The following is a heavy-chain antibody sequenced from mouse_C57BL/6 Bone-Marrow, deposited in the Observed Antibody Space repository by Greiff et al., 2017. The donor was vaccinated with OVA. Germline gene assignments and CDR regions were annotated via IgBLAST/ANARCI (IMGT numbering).Heavy chain of an antibody. CDR2: IDPSDSYT. J-gene: IGHJ3*01. V-gene: IGHV1-69*01. Sequence: QVQLQQPGAELVMPGASVKLSCKASGYTFTSYWMHWVKQRPGQGLEWIGEIDPSDSYTNYNQKFKGKSTLTVDKSSSTAYMQLSSLTSEDSAVYYCARVDYYGSSYGFAYWGQWTLVTVSA. D-gene: IGHD1-1*01. CDR3: ARVDYYGSSYGFAY. CDR1: GYTFTSYW.